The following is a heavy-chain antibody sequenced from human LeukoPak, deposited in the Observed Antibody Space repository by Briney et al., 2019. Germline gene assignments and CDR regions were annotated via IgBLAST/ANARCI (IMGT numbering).Heavy chain of an antibody. J-gene: IGHJ4*02. CDR3: ARNRYGSGSYGY. D-gene: IGHD3-10*01. CDR2: MNPNSGNT. V-gene: IGHV1-8*01. Sequence: ASVKVSCKASGYTFTSYDINWVRQATGQGLEWMGWMNPNSGNTGYAQKFQGRVTMTRNTSISTAYMELSSLRSEDTAVYYCARNRYGSGSYGYWGQGTLATVSS. CDR1: GYTFTSYD.